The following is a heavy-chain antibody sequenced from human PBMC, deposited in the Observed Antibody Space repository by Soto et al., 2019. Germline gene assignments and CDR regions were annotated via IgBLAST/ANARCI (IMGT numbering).Heavy chain of an antibody. Sequence: PGGSLRLSCAASGFTFSSDGMHWVRQAPGKGLEWVAVISYDGSNKYYADSVKGRFTISRDNSKNTLYLQMNSLRAEDTAVYYCATNKNYYDSSGYYPYWGQGTLVTVSS. J-gene: IGHJ4*02. CDR2: ISYDGSNK. D-gene: IGHD3-22*01. V-gene: IGHV3-30*03. CDR1: GFTFSSDG. CDR3: ATNKNYYDSSGYYPY.